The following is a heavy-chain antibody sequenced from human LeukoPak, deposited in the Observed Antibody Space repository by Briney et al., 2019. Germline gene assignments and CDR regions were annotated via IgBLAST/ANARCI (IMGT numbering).Heavy chain of an antibody. Sequence: GGSLRLSCAASGFTSINYAMNWVRQAPGKGLEWVPVLIGSSGSTDYADSVKGRFTISRDNSKNTVFLQMNSLRAEDTAIYYCAKGAYDYIEIGYFDSWGQGTLVTVSS. CDR3: AKGAYDYIEIGYFDS. D-gene: IGHD5-12*01. CDR1: GFTSINYA. J-gene: IGHJ4*02. V-gene: IGHV3-23*01. CDR2: LIGSSGST.